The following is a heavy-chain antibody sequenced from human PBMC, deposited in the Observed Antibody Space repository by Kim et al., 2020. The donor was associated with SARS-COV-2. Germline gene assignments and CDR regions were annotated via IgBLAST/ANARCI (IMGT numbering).Heavy chain of an antibody. CDR1: GGSISSYY. V-gene: IGHV4-59*13. D-gene: IGHD2-2*01. CDR3: ARVSTIPKYYYGMDV. Sequence: SETLSLTCTVSGGSISSYYWSWIRQPPGKGLEWIGYIYYSGSTNYNPSLKSRVTISVDTSKNQFSLKLSSVTAADTAVYYCARVSTIPKYYYGMDVWGQGTTVTVSS. J-gene: IGHJ6*02. CDR2: IYYSGST.